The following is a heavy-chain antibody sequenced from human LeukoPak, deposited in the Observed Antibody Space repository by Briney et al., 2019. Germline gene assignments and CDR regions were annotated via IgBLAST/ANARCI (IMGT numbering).Heavy chain of an antibody. CDR3: ARQRGRDYYESSGIEGFDI. J-gene: IGHJ3*02. Sequence: ASVKVSCKASGYTFTGYYMHWVRQAPGQGLECMGWINPNSGGTNYAQKFQGRVTITRDTSISTAYMELSRLRSDDTAVYYCARQRGRDYYESSGIEGFDIWGQGTMVTVSS. D-gene: IGHD3-22*01. CDR2: INPNSGGT. V-gene: IGHV1-2*02. CDR1: GYTFTGYY.